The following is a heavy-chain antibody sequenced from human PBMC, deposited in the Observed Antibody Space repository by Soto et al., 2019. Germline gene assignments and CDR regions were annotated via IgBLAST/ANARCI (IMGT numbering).Heavy chain of an antibody. CDR2: INGDGSST. J-gene: IGHJ6*04. CDR1: GFAFDSHW. CDR3: ARGIQWRYGMDV. Sequence: EVQLVESGGVLVQPGGSLRLSCAAAGFAFDSHWMHWVRQAPGKGLVWVSRINGDGSSTFYADSLKGRFTISRDNARNTVYLQKNRLRAEDTAVYYCARGIQWRYGMDVWGKGTTVTVSS. D-gene: IGHD5-12*01. V-gene: IGHV3-74*01.